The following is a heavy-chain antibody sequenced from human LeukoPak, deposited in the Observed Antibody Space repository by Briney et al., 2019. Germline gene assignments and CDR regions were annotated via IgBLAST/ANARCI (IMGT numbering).Heavy chain of an antibody. CDR2: VFSRGTT. Sequence: SETLSLPCTVSGGSIKSFYWSWIRQPAGKGLEWVGRVFSRGTTNYNPSLKSRVTVSLDTSENQFSLTLSSVTAADTAVYYCARGRYDNLTGHLARLDVWGQGTTVIVSS. D-gene: IGHD3-9*01. CDR3: ARGRYDNLTGHLARLDV. V-gene: IGHV4-4*07. CDR1: GGSIKSFY. J-gene: IGHJ6*02.